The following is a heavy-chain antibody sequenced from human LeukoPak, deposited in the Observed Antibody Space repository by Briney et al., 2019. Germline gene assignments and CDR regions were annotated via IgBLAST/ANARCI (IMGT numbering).Heavy chain of an antibody. J-gene: IGHJ6*02. CDR3: ARGQPPSYYDMDV. D-gene: IGHD6-13*01. V-gene: IGHV3-23*01. CDR2: INGSGGST. CDR1: AFTFSSYS. Sequence: GGSLRLSCAASAFTFSSYSMSWVRQAPGKGLEWVSGINGSGGSTYYADSVKGRFTISRDNSKNTLYLQMSSLRAEDTALYYCARGQPPSYYDMDVWGQGTTVTVSS.